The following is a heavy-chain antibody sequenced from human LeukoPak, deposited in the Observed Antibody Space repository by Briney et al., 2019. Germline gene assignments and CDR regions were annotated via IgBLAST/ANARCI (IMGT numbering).Heavy chain of an antibody. V-gene: IGHV1-8*01. D-gene: IGHD7-27*01. CDR2: MNPNSGNT. CDR1: GYTFTSYD. CDR3: ARDGRAGDLVY. Sequence: ASVKVSCKASGYTFTSYDINWVRQATGQGLEWMGWMNPNSGNTGYAQKFQGRVTMTRDTSISTAYMELSRLRSDDTAVYYCARDGRAGDLVYWGQGTLVTVSS. J-gene: IGHJ4*02.